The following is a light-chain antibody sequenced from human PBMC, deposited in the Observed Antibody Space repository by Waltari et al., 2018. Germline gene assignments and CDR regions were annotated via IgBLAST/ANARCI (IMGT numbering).Light chain of an antibody. Sequence: ELVLTQSPATLSLSPGERATLSCRASQSVSSYLAWYQQKPGQAPRLLIYDASNSPTGIPARFSGSGSGTDFTLTISSLEPEDVAVYYGQQRSNWPPWPFGQGTKVEIK. J-gene: IGKJ1*01. CDR2: DAS. CDR3: QQRSNWPPWP. CDR1: QSVSSY. V-gene: IGKV3-11*01.